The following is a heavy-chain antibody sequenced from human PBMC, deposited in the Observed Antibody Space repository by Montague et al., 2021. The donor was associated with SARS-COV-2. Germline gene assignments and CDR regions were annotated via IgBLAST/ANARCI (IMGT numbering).Heavy chain of an antibody. D-gene: IGHD3-16*01. Sequence: SLRLSCATSGFTFSRDSMNWVRQAPGKGLEWVSTISSDTLHTFYAESVKGRFTISRDNAKNELYLQMNSLRAKDMAVYYCARGGEIDVWAPFGHWGQGTLVTVSS. CDR1: GFTFSRDS. J-gene: IGHJ4*02. V-gene: IGHV3-21*01. CDR2: ISSDTLHT. CDR3: ARGGEIDVWAPFGH.